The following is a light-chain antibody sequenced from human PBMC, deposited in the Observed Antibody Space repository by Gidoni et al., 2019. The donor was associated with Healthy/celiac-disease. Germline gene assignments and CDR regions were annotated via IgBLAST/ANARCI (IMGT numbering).Light chain of an antibody. J-gene: IGLJ3*02. CDR1: STNIGSNT. Sequence: QSVLTQPPSASGTPGQSVTISCSGSSTNIGSNTVNWYQQLPGTAPKRLLYSNNQRPSGVPDRFSGSKSGTSASLAISGLQSEDVAAYYCAAWDDSGHWVFGGGPTLPVL. CDR3: AAWDDSGHWV. V-gene: IGLV1-44*01. CDR2: SNN.